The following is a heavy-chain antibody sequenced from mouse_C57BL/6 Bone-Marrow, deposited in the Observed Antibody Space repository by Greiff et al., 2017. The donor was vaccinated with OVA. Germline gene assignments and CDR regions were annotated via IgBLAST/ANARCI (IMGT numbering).Heavy chain of an antibody. CDR2: ISSGSSTI. CDR3: ARDYSNY. Sequence: EVQVVESGGGLVKPGGSLKLSCAASGFTFSDYGMHWVRQAPEKGLEWVAYISSGSSTIYYADTVKGRFTISRDKAKNTLFMQMTGVRSEDTAMYYGARDYSNYWGQGTLVTVSA. J-gene: IGHJ3*01. CDR1: GFTFSDYG. V-gene: IGHV5-17*01. D-gene: IGHD2-5*01.